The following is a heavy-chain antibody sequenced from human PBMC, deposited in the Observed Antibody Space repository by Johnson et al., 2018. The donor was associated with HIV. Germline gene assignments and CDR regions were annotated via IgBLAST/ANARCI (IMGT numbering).Heavy chain of an antibody. D-gene: IGHD3-10*01. CDR2: IWYDGSNK. CDR1: GFTFSSYA. J-gene: IGHJ3*02. CDR3: ARAKRDDYGSGGVGAFDI. V-gene: IGHV3-33*08. Sequence: QMQLVESGGGVVQPGRSLRLSCAASGFTFSSYAMHWVRQAPGKGLEWVAVIWYDGSNKYYADSVKGRFTISRDNSKNTLYLQMDSLRAGDTALYYCARAKRDDYGSGGVGAFDIWGQGTMVTVSS.